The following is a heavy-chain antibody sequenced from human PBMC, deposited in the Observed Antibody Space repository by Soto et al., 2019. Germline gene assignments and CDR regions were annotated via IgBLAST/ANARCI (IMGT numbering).Heavy chain of an antibody. Sequence: GGSLRLSCAASGFTFSSYGMHWVRQAPGKGLEWVAVISYDGSNKYYADSVKGRFTISRDNSKNTLYLQMNSLRAEDTAVYYCARDIRTNRDTLWSWGQGTLVTVSS. D-gene: IGHD3-10*01. CDR2: ISYDGSNK. J-gene: IGHJ5*02. V-gene: IGHV3-30*03. CDR1: GFTFSSYG. CDR3: ARDIRTNRDTLWS.